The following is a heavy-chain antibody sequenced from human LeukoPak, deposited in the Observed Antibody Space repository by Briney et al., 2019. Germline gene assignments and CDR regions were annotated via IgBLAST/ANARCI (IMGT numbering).Heavy chain of an antibody. J-gene: IGHJ5*02. CDR3: ARHYGSVPLYNWFDP. CDR1: GYSISSGYY. Sequence: SETLSLTCTVSGYSISSGYYWGWIRQPPGKGLEWIGSIYHSGSTYYNPSLKSRVTISVDTSKNQFSLKLSSVTAADTAVYYCARHYGSVPLYNWFDPWGQGTLVTVSS. CDR2: IYHSGST. V-gene: IGHV4-38-2*02. D-gene: IGHD3-10*01.